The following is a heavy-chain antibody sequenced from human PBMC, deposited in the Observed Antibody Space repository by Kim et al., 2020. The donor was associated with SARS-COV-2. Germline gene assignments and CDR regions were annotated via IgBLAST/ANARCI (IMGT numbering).Heavy chain of an antibody. CDR2: ISGSGGST. Sequence: GGSLRLSCAASGFTFSSYAMSWVRQAPGKGLEWVSAISGSGGSTYYADSVKGRFTISRDNSKNTLYLQMNSLRAEDTAVYYCAKVQYGSGRPYLDYWGQGTLVTVSS. CDR3: AKVQYGSGRPYLDY. D-gene: IGHD3-10*01. V-gene: IGHV3-23*01. J-gene: IGHJ4*02. CDR1: GFTFSSYA.